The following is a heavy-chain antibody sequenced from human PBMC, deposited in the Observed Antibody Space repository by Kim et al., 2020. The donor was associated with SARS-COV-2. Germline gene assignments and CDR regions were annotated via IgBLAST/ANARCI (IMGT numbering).Heavy chain of an antibody. Sequence: GGSLRLSCAASGFTVSSNYMSWVRQAPGKGLEWVSVIYSGGSTYYADSVKGRFTISRDNSKNTLYLQMNSLRAEDTAVYYCARAGPIAVAGIDAFDIWGQGTMVTVSS. CDR2: IYSGGST. J-gene: IGHJ3*02. CDR1: GFTVSSNY. V-gene: IGHV3-53*01. D-gene: IGHD6-19*01. CDR3: ARAGPIAVAGIDAFDI.